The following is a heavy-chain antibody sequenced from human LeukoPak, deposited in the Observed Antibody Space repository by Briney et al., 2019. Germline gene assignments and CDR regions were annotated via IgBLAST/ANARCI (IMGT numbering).Heavy chain of an antibody. J-gene: IGHJ5*02. CDR3: VKGTDFWSGYNWFDP. Sequence: GGSLRLSCAASGFTFSSYGMQWVRQAPGKGLEWVAVISYDGSNKYYADSVKGRFTITRDNSKNTLYLQMNSLRAEDTAVYDCVKGTDFWSGYNWFDPWGQGTLVTVSS. D-gene: IGHD3-3*01. V-gene: IGHV3-30*18. CDR2: ISYDGSNK. CDR1: GFTFSSYG.